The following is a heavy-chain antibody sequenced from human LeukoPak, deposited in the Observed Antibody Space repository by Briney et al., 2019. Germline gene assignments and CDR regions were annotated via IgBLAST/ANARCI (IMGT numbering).Heavy chain of an antibody. CDR2: IYYSGNT. J-gene: IGHJ4*02. V-gene: IGHV4-39*01. Sequence: PSETLSLTCSVSGGSISSTSYYWAWIRQPPGKGLEWIGSIYYSGNTYYNPSLKGRVIISVDTSKNQFSLTLSSVTAADRAVYYRASEIVAAGTDYWGQGTLVTVSS. CDR3: ASEIVAAGTDY. D-gene: IGHD6-13*01. CDR1: GGSISSTSYY.